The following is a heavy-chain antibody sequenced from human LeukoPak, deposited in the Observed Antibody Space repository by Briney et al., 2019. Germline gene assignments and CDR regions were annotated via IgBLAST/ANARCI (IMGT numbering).Heavy chain of an antibody. V-gene: IGHV4-4*02. CDR1: GVSISSTDW. CDR3: VRYYYDTSGPGYYFDF. Sequence: SETLSLTCAVSGVSISSTDWWTWVRQPPGKGLEWIGEIHHSGSTNYDPSLKSRVTISLDKSKNQFSLRLRSVTAADTAAYYCVRYYYDTSGPGYYFDFWGQGALVTVSS. J-gene: IGHJ4*02. D-gene: IGHD3-22*01. CDR2: IHHSGST.